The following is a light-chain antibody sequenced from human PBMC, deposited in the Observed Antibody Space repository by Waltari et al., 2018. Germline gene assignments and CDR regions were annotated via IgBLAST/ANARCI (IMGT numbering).Light chain of an antibody. CDR2: DVT. Sequence: QSALTQPRSVSESPGQSVTISCTGTNYDVGYYNYVSWYQHHPGKAPKLMIYDVTTRPSGVPDRFSGSKYGNTASLTISGLQAEDEADYYCSSYSGTYTLLFGGGTKLTVL. J-gene: IGLJ3*02. V-gene: IGLV2-11*01. CDR3: SSYSGTYTLL. CDR1: NYDVGYYNY.